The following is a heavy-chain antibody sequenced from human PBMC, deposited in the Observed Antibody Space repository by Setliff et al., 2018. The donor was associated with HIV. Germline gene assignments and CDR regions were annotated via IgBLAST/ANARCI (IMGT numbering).Heavy chain of an antibody. J-gene: IGHJ6*03. CDR3: ARTHYNFNLLEYYYYYYMDV. D-gene: IGHD3-3*01. V-gene: IGHV4-34*01. CDR1: DGSFSGYY. CDR2: IDHSGST. Sequence: SETLSLTCAVYDGSFSGYYWSWIRQPPGKGLEWIGEIDHSGSTNYNPSLKSRVTISVDTSKNQFSLKLTSVTAADTAVYYCARTHYNFNLLEYYYYYYMDVWGKGTTVTVSS.